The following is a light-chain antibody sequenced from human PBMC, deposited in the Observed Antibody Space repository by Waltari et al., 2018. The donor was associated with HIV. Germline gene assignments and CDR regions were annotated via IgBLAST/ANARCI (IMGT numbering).Light chain of an antibody. J-gene: IGKJ5*01. V-gene: IGKV3-11*01. Sequence: IVLIQSPATLSLSPGERATLSCRASQIISNYLAWYQQKPGQAPRLLIYDAANRATGVPARFSGSGSGTDFTLTISSLEPEDFAVYYCQQRSNWPPITFGQGTRLEIK. CDR2: DAA. CDR1: QIISNY. CDR3: QQRSNWPPIT.